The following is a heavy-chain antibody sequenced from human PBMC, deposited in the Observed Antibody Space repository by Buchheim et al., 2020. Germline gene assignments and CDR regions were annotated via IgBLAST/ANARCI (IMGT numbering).Heavy chain of an antibody. CDR1: GFTFSSYA. CDR2: ISYDGSNK. V-gene: IGHV3-30-3*01. J-gene: IGHJ6*02. D-gene: IGHD4-23*01. CDR3: ARLFDYGGNPERIYNYYYGMDV. Sequence: QVQLVESGGGVVQPGRSLRLSCAASGFTFSSYAMHWVRQAPGKGLEWVAVISYDGSNKYYADSVKGRFTIYRDNSKKTLYLQMNSLRAEDTAVYYCARLFDYGGNPERIYNYYYGMDVWPQGTT.